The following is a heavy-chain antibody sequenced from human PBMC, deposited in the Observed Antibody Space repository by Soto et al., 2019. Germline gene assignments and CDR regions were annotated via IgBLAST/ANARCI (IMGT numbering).Heavy chain of an antibody. D-gene: IGHD2-8*01. J-gene: IGHJ6*02. CDR1: GFTFSSYE. Sequence: GGSLRLSCAASGFTFSSYEMNWVRQAPGKGLEWVSYSSSSGSTIYYADSVKGRFTISRDNAKNSLYLQMNSLRAEDTAVYYCARVLMGTSYYGMDVWGQGTTVTVSS. CDR3: ARVLMGTSYYGMDV. V-gene: IGHV3-48*03. CDR2: SSSSGSTI.